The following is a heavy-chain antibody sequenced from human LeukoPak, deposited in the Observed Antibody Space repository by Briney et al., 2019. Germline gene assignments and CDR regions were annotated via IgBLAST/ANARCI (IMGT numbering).Heavy chain of an antibody. CDR2: ISSSGTTI. V-gene: IGHV3-11*01. J-gene: IGHJ4*02. CDR1: GFTFSDYY. D-gene: IGHD3-10*01. Sequence: PGGSLRLSCAASGFTFSDYYMSWIRQPPGKGLEWVSYISSSGTTIYYADSVRGRFTVSRDNAKNSLYLQMDCLSAEDTAVYYCASLRGVNRWGQGTLVTVSS. CDR3: ASLRGVNR.